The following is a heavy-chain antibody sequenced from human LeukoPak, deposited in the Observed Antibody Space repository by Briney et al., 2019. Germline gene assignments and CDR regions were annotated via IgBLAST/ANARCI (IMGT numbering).Heavy chain of an antibody. CDR1: GGSISSSTYY. Sequence: SETPSLTCTVSGGSISSSTYYWGWIRQPPGKGLEWIGSTYYSGSTYYNPSLKSRVTISVDTSKNQFSLKLSSVTAADTAVYYCARHVFGFLLRRYYFDYWGQGTLVTVSS. V-gene: IGHV4-39*01. J-gene: IGHJ4*02. CDR2: TYYSGST. CDR3: ARHVFGFLLRRYYFDY. D-gene: IGHD3-3*01.